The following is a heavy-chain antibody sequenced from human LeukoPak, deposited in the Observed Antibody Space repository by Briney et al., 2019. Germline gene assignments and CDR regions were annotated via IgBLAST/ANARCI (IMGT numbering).Heavy chain of an antibody. V-gene: IGHV3-74*01. D-gene: IGHD2-21*01. CDR2: IDNDGSST. Sequence: GGSLRLSCAASGFTFSGYWMLWVRQAPGKGPVWVSRIDNDGSSTTYADSVKGRFTISRDISKNTLYLQMNSLRAEDTAVYDCAKAVGNPPYYFDYWGQGTLVTVSS. CDR3: AKAVGNPPYYFDY. J-gene: IGHJ4*02. CDR1: GFTFSGYW.